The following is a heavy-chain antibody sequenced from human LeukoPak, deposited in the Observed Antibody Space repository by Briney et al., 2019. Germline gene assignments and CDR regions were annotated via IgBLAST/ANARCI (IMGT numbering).Heavy chain of an antibody. V-gene: IGHV4-59*01. CDR1: GGSINSYY. CDR3: ARVRFWSGYSGEYNWFDP. D-gene: IGHD3-3*01. J-gene: IGHJ5*02. CDR2: IYFSGST. Sequence: KPSETLSLTCTVSGGSINSYYWSWIRQPPGKGLEWIGYIYFSGSTNYNPSLKSRVTISVDTSKNQFSLKLSPVTAADTAVYYCARVRFWSGYSGEYNWFDPWGQGALVTVSS.